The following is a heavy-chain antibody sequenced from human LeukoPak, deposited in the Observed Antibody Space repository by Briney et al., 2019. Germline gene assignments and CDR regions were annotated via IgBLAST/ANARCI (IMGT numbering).Heavy chain of an antibody. V-gene: IGHV3-30*04. J-gene: IGHJ3*02. Sequence: GGSLRLSCAASGFTFSSYAMHWVRQAPGKGLEWVAVISYDGSNKYYADSVKGRFTISRDNSKNTLYLQMNSLRAEDTAVYYCASLDCSGGSCYSEYDAFDIWGQGTMVTVSS. CDR2: ISYDGSNK. CDR1: GFTFSSYA. D-gene: IGHD2-15*01. CDR3: ASLDCSGGSCYSEYDAFDI.